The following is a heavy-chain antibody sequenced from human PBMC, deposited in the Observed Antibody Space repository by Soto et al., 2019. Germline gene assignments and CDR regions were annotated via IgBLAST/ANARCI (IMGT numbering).Heavy chain of an antibody. CDR1: GFTFSNYG. CDR2: TSSDGSTK. J-gene: IGHJ4*02. CDR3: ASPHKAMPVTGTSY. Sequence: QVQLVESGGGVVQPGTSLRLSCAASGFTFSNYGMHWVRQAPGKGLEWVAVTSSDGSTKYYADSVKGRFTISRDNSKNTLYLQMNSLTVEETGVDYCASPHKAMPVTGTSYWGQGTLVTVSS. D-gene: IGHD6-19*01. V-gene: IGHV3-30*03.